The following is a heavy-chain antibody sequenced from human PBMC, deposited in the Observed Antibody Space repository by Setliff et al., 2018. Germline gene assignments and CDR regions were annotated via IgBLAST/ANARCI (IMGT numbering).Heavy chain of an antibody. V-gene: IGHV3-30*02. CDR1: GFTFAMYG. J-gene: IGHJ4*02. CDR3: ARGEKYYSDSSGYSLDF. Sequence: PGGSLRLSCAASGFTFAMYGMHWVRQAPGKGLEWVTFIRYHGEYDGDKKYYADSVKGRFTISRDNSRDTVFLQMNNVRTEDTALNYCARGEKYYSDSSGYSLDFWGQGTLVTVSS. CDR2: IRYHGEYDGDKK. D-gene: IGHD3-22*01.